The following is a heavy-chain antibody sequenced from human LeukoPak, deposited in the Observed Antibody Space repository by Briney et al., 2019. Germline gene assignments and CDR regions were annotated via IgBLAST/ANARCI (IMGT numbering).Heavy chain of an antibody. Sequence: GGSLRLSCAASGFTFSSYAMSWVRQAPGKGLEWVSAISGSGGSTYYADSVKGRFTISRDNSKNTLYLQMNSLRAEDTAVYYCAKGYSSGWLLFTHDAFDIWGQGTMVTVSS. D-gene: IGHD6-19*01. CDR1: GFTFSSYA. CDR2: ISGSGGST. CDR3: AKGYSSGWLLFTHDAFDI. J-gene: IGHJ3*02. V-gene: IGHV3-23*01.